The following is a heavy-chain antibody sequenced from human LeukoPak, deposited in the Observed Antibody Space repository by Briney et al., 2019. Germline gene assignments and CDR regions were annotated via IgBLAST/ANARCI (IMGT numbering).Heavy chain of an antibody. J-gene: IGHJ4*02. V-gene: IGHV3-23*01. CDR2: VSPPGGGT. CDR1: GYTLSDHG. CDR3: ARDLAWGAIDY. D-gene: IGHD7-27*01. Sequence: GGSLRLSCAASGYTLSDHGMNSVPEAPREGVECLSGVSPPGGGTYYADSVKGRFTISRDDSKNTMSLQMNSLRVEDTAVYYCARDLAWGAIDYWGQGTLVTVSS.